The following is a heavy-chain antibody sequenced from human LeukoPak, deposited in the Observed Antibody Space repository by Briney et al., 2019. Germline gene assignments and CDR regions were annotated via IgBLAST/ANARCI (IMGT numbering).Heavy chain of an antibody. J-gene: IGHJ4*02. CDR2: ISSSSSYI. CDR3: AYCSSISCYNGVGY. V-gene: IGHV3-21*01. CDR1: GITFRSYS. Sequence: GGSLRLSCAASGITFRSYSMNWVRQAPGKGLEWVSSISSSSSYIYYADSVKGRFTISGDNAKNSLYLQMNSLRAEDTALYYCAYCSSISCYNGVGYWGQGTLVTVSS. D-gene: IGHD2-2*02.